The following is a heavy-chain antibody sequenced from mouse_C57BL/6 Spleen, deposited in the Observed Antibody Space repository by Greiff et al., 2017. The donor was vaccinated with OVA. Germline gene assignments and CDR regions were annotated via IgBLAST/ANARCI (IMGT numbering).Heavy chain of an antibody. CDR3: ARWLLLGYYAMDY. CDR1: GYTFTSYW. J-gene: IGHJ4*01. V-gene: IGHV1-53*01. CDR2: ITPSNGGT. D-gene: IGHD2-3*01. Sequence: QVQLQQPGTELVKPGASVKLSCKASGYTFTSYWMHWVKQRPGQGLEWIGNITPSNGGTNYNEKFKSKATLTVDKSSSTAYMQLSSLTSEDSAVDYCARWLLLGYYAMDYWGQGTSVTVSS.